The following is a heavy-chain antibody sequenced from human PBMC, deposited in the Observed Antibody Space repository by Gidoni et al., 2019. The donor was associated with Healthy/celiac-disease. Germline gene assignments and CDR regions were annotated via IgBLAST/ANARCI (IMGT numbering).Heavy chain of an antibody. J-gene: IGHJ2*01. V-gene: IGHV4-39*01. CDR3: ARFEARNYWYFDL. Sequence: QLQLQESGPGLVKPSETLSLTCTVSGGSISSSSYYWGWIRQPPGKGLEWIGSIYYSGSTYYNPSLKSRVTISVDTSKNQFSLKLSSVTAADTAVYYCARFEARNYWYFDLWGRGTLVTVSS. CDR1: GGSISSSSYY. CDR2: IYYSGST. D-gene: IGHD6-6*01.